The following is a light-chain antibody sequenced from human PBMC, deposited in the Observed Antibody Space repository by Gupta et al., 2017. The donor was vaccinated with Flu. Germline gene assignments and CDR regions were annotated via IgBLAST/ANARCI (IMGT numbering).Light chain of an antibody. CDR2: AAS. J-gene: IGKJ4*01. CDR3: LQTYSSSQKT. CDR1: QSISTY. Sequence: DRVIITCRASQSISTYLHWYQQKPGKAPKLLIYAASSLQSGVPSRFSGSGSGTDFTLTISSLQPEDFATYFCLQTYSSSQKTFGGGTRVEIK. V-gene: IGKV1-39*01.